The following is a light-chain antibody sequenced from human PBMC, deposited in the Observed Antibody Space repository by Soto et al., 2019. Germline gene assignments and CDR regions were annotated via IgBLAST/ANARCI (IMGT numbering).Light chain of an antibody. J-gene: IGLJ3*02. CDR2: EVS. Sequence: QSALTQPASVSGSPGQSITISCTGTSIDIGTYDFVSWYQQHPGKPPKVMIYEVSNRPSGISDRFSGSKSVNTASLTISGLQPEDEADYYCSSYTIKNTWVFGGGTKLTVL. CDR1: SIDIGTYDF. V-gene: IGLV2-14*01. CDR3: SSYTIKNTWV.